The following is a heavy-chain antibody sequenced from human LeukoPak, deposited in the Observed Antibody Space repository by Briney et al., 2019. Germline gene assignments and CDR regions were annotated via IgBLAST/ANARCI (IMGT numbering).Heavy chain of an antibody. CDR2: ITRDGSVT. CDR3: AKDSSIAFGSGRVSWFDP. D-gene: IGHD3-10*01. J-gene: IGHJ5*02. Sequence: GGSLRLSCAASGFPFSISWMHWVRQAPGKGLVWVARITRDGSVTTYADSVRGRFSISRDNAKNTLYLQMNSLSAEDTAVYYCAKDSSIAFGSGRVSWFDPWGQGTLVTASS. CDR1: GFPFSISW. V-gene: IGHV3-74*01.